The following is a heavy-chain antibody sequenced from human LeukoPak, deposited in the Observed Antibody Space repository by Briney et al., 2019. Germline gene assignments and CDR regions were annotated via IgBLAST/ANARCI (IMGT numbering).Heavy chain of an antibody. J-gene: IGHJ6*02. CDR1: GYTFTSYG. CDR3: AREWVVVDYYYGMDV. Sequence: ASVKVSSKASGYTFTSYGISRVRQAPGQGLEWMGWISAYNGNTNYAQKLQGRVTMTTDTSTSTAYMELRSLRSDDTAVYYCAREWVVVDYYYGMDVWGQGTTVTVSS. V-gene: IGHV1-18*01. CDR2: ISAYNGNT. D-gene: IGHD2-15*01.